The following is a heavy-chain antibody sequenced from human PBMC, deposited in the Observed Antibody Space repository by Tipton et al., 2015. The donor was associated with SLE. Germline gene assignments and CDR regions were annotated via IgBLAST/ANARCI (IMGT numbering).Heavy chain of an antibody. CDR3: AREGGALRSAYPTNFDY. CDR2: VYIGGST. Sequence: TLSLTCTVSGGSFSSGIYYWSWVRQPAGKTLEWIGRVYIGGSTHYNPSLKSRVSMSVDTSENQVSLRLSSATAADTAVYYCAREGGALRSAYPTNFDYWGQGTLVTVSS. D-gene: IGHD3-3*01. CDR1: GGSFSSGIYY. J-gene: IGHJ4*02. V-gene: IGHV4-61*02.